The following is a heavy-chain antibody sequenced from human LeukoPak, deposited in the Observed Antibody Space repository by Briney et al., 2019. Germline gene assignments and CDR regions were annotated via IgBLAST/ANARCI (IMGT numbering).Heavy chain of an antibody. CDR1: GYTFTGYY. D-gene: IGHD3-22*01. J-gene: IGHJ4*02. CDR3: ASGALSPPYYYASSGDVGLSFAD. V-gene: IGHV1-2*02. CDR2: INPNSGGT. Sequence: ASVKVSCKASGYTFTGYYMHWVRQAPGQGLEWMGWINPNSGGTNYAQKSQGRVTMTRDTSISTAYMEPSRLRSDDTAVYYCASGALSPPYYYASSGDVGLSFADWGLGTLATDS.